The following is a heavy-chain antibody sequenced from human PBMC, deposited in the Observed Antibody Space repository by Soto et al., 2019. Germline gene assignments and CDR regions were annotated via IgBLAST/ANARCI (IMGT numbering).Heavy chain of an antibody. V-gene: IGHV3-30*18. D-gene: IGHD1-26*01. CDR2: ISYDGSNK. Sequence: PGGSLRLSCAASGFTFSSYGMHWVRQAPGKGLEWVAVISYDGSNKYYADSVKGRFTISRDNSKNTLYLQMNSLRAEDTAVYYCAKGTEATAFVYWGQGTPVTVSS. CDR1: GFTFSSYG. J-gene: IGHJ4*02. CDR3: AKGTEATAFVY.